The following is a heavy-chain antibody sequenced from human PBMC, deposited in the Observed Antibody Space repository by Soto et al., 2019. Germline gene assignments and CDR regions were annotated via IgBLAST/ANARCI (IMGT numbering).Heavy chain of an antibody. V-gene: IGHV4-59*01. CDR3: ARYRREAVAGYTLDN. J-gene: IGHJ4*02. Sequence: SETLSLTCNVSGASISSNYWTWIRQPPGKGLEWIGYVYNSGSSNYNPSLKSRVTISEDTSKSQFSLKVNSMTAADTAVYYCARYRREAVAGYTLDNWGQGILVTVSS. D-gene: IGHD6-13*01. CDR2: VYNSGSS. CDR1: GASISSNY.